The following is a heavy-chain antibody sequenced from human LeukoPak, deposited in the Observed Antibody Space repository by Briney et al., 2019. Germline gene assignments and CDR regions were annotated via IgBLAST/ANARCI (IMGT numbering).Heavy chain of an antibody. J-gene: IGHJ4*02. Sequence: TGGSLRLSCAASGFTFSNYAMSWVRQAPGKGLEWVSAISGSGGSTYYADSVKGRFTISRDNSKNTLYLQMNSLRAEDTAVYYCAKDLRFNYVWEAGYWGQGTLVTVSS. CDR1: GFTFSNYA. CDR3: AKDLRFNYVWEAGY. CDR2: ISGSGGST. D-gene: IGHD3-16*01. V-gene: IGHV3-23*01.